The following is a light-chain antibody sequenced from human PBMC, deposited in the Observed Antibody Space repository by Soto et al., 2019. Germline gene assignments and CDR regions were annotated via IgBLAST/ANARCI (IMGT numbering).Light chain of an antibody. J-gene: IGKJ1*01. Sequence: EIVLTQSPATLSLSPGERATLSCRASQSVSRYLAWYQQKPGQAPRLLISDASNRATGIPARFSGSGSGTDFTLTISRLEPEDFAVYYCQQYGSSQWTFGQGTKVDIK. CDR3: QQYGSSQWT. CDR2: DAS. CDR1: QSVSRY. V-gene: IGKV3-20*01.